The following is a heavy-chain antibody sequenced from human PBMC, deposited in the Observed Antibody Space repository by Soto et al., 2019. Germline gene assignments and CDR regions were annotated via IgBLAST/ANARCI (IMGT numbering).Heavy chain of an antibody. CDR1: GGSFSGYY. CDR2: INHSGST. CDR3: ARVLSSWYRVDY. J-gene: IGHJ4*02. D-gene: IGHD6-13*01. V-gene: IGHV4-34*09. Sequence: SETLSLTCAVYGGSFSGYYWSWIRQPPGKGLEWIGEINHSGSTYYNPSLKSRVTISVDTSKNQFSLKLSSVTAADTAVYYCARVLSSWYRVDYWGQGTLVTVSS.